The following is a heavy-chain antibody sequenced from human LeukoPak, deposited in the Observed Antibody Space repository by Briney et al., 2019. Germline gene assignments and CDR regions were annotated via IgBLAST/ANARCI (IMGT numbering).Heavy chain of an antibody. D-gene: IGHD4-11*01. CDR1: GFTFSHYG. CDR3: AKDAQRGFDYSNSLDK. V-gene: IGHV3-30*02. Sequence: AGGSLRLSCATSGFTFSHYGMHWVRQAPGKGLEWVAVIRSDGTNRYYGDPVKGRFTISRDNFQRTVYLQMDSLRAEDTAVYYCAKDAQRGFDYSNSLDKWGQGTLVTVSS. J-gene: IGHJ4*02. CDR2: IRSDGTNR.